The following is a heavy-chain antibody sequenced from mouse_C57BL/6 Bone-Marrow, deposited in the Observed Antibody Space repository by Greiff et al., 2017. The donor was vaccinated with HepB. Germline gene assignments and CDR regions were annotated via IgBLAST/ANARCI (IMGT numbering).Heavy chain of an antibody. D-gene: IGHD3-1*01. J-gene: IGHJ4*01. CDR3: ARTGWDYAMDY. V-gene: IGHV5-17*01. CDR1: GFTFSDYG. CDR2: ISSGSSTI. Sequence: EVMLVESGGGLVKPGGSLKLSCAASGFTFSDYGMHWVRQAPEKRLEWVAYISSGSSTIYYADTVKGRFTISRDNAKNTLFLQMTSLRSEDTAMYYCARTGWDYAMDYWGQGTSVTVSS.